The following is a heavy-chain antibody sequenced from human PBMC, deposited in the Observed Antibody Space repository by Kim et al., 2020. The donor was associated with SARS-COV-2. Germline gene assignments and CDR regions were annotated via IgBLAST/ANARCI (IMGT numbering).Heavy chain of an antibody. CDR1: GGSMNAYY. Sequence: SETLSLTCSVSGGSMNAYYWSWIRQPPGKGLEWIGDISYTGVTAYNPSLKSRVTMSVDTSKNQFSMNLGSVTAADTAVYYCARVGGRGWWERRLDYWGQGTLVTVSS. J-gene: IGHJ4*02. D-gene: IGHD3-16*01. CDR3: ARVGGRGWWERRLDY. CDR2: ISYTGVT. V-gene: IGHV4-59*12.